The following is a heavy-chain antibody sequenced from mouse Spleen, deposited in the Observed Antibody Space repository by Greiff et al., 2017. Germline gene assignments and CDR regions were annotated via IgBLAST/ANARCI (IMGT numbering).Heavy chain of an antibody. CDR1: GFTFSSYA. CDR2: ISSGGGNT. Sequence: EVKLMESGGGLVKLGGSLKLSCAASGFTFSSYAMSWVRQTPEKRLEWVATISSGGGNTYYPDSVKGRFTISRDNAKNTLYLQMSSLKSEDTAMYYCARHFTTTGTFAYWGQGTLVTVSA. D-gene: IGHD2-12*01. CDR3: ARHFTTTGTFAY. J-gene: IGHJ3*01. V-gene: IGHV5-9*04.